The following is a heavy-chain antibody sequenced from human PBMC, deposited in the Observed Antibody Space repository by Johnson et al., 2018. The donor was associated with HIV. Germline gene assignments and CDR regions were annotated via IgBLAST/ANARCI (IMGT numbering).Heavy chain of an antibody. CDR2: IYSGGRT. CDR3: AKDGFGWADAFDI. CDR1: GFTVSDNY. D-gene: IGHD5-24*01. V-gene: IGHV3-66*02. Sequence: VHLVESGGGLVRPGGSLRLSCAASGFTVSDNYLTWVRQAPGKGPEWVSVIYSGGRTYYADSVRGRFTISRDNSKNTVYLQMNSLRAEDTAVYYCAKDGFGWADAFDIWGHGTMVTVSS. J-gene: IGHJ3*02.